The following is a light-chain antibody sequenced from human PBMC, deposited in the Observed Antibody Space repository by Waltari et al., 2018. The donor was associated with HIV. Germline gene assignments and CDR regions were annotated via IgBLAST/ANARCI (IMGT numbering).Light chain of an antibody. CDR3: VSYTSSSTLI. CDR1: SSDIGGYFY. CDR2: EAS. J-gene: IGLJ2*01. V-gene: IGLV2-14*01. Sequence: QSALTQPASVSGSPGQSITISCPGTSSDIGGYFYASCHQQHSGKAPTLMIYEASHPPSGVSDRFSGSKSGNTASLTISGLQAEDEADYYCVSYTSSSTLILGGGTKVTVL.